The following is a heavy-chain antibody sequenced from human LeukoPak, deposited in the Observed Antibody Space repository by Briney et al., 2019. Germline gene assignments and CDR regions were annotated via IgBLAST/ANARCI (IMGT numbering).Heavy chain of an antibody. Sequence: GGSLRLSCAASGFTFTNYALHWVRQAPGKGLEWVAVIWYDGSDKYYADSVKGRFTISRDNSKNTLYLQMNSLRAEDTAVYYCARDQGYFDYWGQGTLVTVSS. CDR3: ARDQGYFDY. D-gene: IGHD2-15*01. CDR1: GFTFTNYA. J-gene: IGHJ4*02. V-gene: IGHV3-33*08. CDR2: IWYDGSDK.